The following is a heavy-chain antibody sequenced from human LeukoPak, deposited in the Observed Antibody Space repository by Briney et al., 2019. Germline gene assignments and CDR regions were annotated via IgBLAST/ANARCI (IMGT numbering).Heavy chain of an antibody. V-gene: IGHV1-8*01. CDR2: MNPYSGNT. J-gene: IGHJ4*02. CDR1: GYTFTSYD. Sequence: ASVKVSCKASGYTFTSYDINWVRQATGQGLEWVGWMNPYSGNTGFAQKFQGRVTMTRDTSISTAYMELSNLSSEDTAVYYCARASRYCSSTSCYDFDQWGQGTLVTVSS. CDR3: ARASRYCSSTSCYDFDQ. D-gene: IGHD2-2*01.